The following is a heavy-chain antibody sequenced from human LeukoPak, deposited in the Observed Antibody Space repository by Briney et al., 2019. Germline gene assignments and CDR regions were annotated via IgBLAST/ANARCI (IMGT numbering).Heavy chain of an antibody. CDR3: ARVGTPTAPPPPPLIDY. Sequence: ASETLSLTCTVSGGSISSSSYYWGWIRQPPGKGLEWIGSIYYSGSTYYNPSLKSRVTISVDTSKNQFSLKLSSVTAADTAVYYCARVGTPTAPPPPPLIDYWGQGTLVTVSS. V-gene: IGHV4-39*07. D-gene: IGHD3-10*01. CDR1: GGSISSSSYY. J-gene: IGHJ4*02. CDR2: IYYSGST.